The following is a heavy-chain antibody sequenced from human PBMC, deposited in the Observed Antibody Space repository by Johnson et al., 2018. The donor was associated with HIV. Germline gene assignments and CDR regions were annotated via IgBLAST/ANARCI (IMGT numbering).Heavy chain of an antibody. J-gene: IGHJ3*02. CDR1: GFAFSSYA. V-gene: IGHV3-30*04. CDR3: SSSSPRDAFDI. Sequence: QVQLVESGGGVVQPGRSLRLSCAASGFAFSSYAMHWVRQAPGKGLEWVAVISYDGTSKYQADSAKGRFTISSDNSKHTMFMQMTSLRGEDTAVYYCSSSSPRDAFDIWGQGTMVTVSS. CDR2: ISYDGTSK.